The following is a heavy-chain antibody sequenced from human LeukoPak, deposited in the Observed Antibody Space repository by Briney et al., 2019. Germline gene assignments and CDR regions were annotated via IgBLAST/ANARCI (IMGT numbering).Heavy chain of an antibody. V-gene: IGHV1-2*02. J-gene: IGHJ4*02. CDR2: INPNSGGT. D-gene: IGHD5-18*01. Sequence: ASVKVSCKASGYTFIGYYMHWVRQAPGQGLEWMGWINPNSGGTNYAQKFQGRVTMTRDTSISTAYMEVGRLRSDDTAIYYCARGEYSYGNDYWGQGTPVTVSS. CDR3: ARGEYSYGNDY. CDR1: GYTFIGYY.